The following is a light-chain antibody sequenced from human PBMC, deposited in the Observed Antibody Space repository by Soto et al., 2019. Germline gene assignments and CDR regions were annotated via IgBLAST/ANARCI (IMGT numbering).Light chain of an antibody. J-gene: IGLJ1*01. CDR2: DDN. Sequence: QSVLTQPPSVSAAPGQKVTISCSGSSSNIGGNSVSWYQQLPGTAPTLLISDDNKRPSGIPDRFSGSKSGTSATLGITGFQTGDEADYYCGSWDSSLSADVFGTGTKVTVL. CDR1: SSNIGGNS. V-gene: IGLV1-51*01. CDR3: GSWDSSLSADV.